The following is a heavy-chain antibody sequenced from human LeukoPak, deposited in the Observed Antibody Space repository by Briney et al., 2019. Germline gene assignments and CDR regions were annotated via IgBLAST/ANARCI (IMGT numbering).Heavy chain of an antibody. D-gene: IGHD2/OR15-2a*01. J-gene: IGHJ4*02. CDR2: IYSGGST. Sequence: GGSLRLSCAASGFTVSSNYMTWVRQAPGKGLEWVSVIYSGGSTYYADSVKGRFTISRDNSKNTLYLQMNSLRAEDTAVYNCARDEPSPDSTDLDYWGQGTLVTVSS. V-gene: IGHV3-66*01. CDR3: ARDEPSPDSTDLDY. CDR1: GFTVSSNY.